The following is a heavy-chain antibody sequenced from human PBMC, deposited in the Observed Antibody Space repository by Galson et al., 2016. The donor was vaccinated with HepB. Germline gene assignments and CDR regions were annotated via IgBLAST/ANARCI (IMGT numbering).Heavy chain of an antibody. D-gene: IGHD1-1*01. CDR3: VRASGWISDY. CDR2: ISNAGISR. Sequence: SLRLSCAASGFSFSDRFMDWVRQAPGKGLEWVAGISNAGISRHYPDSMRGRVTISRDNAEQSLYLQMNSLRADDTAVYYCVRASGWISDYWGQGALVSVSS. J-gene: IGHJ4*02. V-gene: IGHV3-30*03. CDR1: GFSFSDRF.